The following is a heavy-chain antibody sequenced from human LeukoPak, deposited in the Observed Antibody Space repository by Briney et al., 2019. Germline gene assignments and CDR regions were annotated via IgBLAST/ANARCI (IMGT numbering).Heavy chain of an antibody. CDR1: GFTFSDYY. D-gene: IGHD3-10*01. CDR2: ISSSGSTI. Sequence: GGSLRLSCAASGFTFSDYYMSWTRQAPGKGLEWVSYISSSGSTIYYADSVKGRFTISRDSAKNSLYLQMNSLRAEDTAVYYCARVIWFGKTRSAYFDYWGQGTLVTVSS. CDR3: ARVIWFGKTRSAYFDY. V-gene: IGHV3-11*01. J-gene: IGHJ4*02.